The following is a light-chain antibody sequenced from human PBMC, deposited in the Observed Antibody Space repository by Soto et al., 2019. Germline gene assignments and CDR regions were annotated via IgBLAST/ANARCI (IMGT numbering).Light chain of an antibody. CDR1: RSVNRY. CDR3: QQRDIWPWT. J-gene: IGKJ1*01. CDR2: DAS. V-gene: IGKV3-11*01. Sequence: EIVLTQSPATLSLSPGERATPSCWASRSVNRYLVWYQQKPGQAPRLLMYDASKRATGIPARFSGSGSGTDFTLTISSLEPEDFAVYDCQQRDIWPWTFGQGTKVDIK.